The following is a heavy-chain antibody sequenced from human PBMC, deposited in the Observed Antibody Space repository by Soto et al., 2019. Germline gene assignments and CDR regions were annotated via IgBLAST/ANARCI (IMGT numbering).Heavy chain of an antibody. CDR3: ARWYQPNPGYFDY. Sequence: QVQLQESGPGLLKPSETLSLTCTVSGGSIRGYYWSWIRQYPGKGLEWIGFIHYSGSINYNPSLKSRLTISIDTSKNQFSLNLRSVTDAETAVHYCARWYQPNPGYFDYWGQGTLITVSS. D-gene: IGHD2-2*01. CDR1: GGSIRGYY. CDR2: IHYSGSI. V-gene: IGHV4-59*08. J-gene: IGHJ4*02.